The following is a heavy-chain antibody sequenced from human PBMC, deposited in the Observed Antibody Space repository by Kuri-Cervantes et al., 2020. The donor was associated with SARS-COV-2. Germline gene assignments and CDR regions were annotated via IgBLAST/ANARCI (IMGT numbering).Heavy chain of an antibody. CDR2: IIPILGTT. D-gene: IGHD4-11*01. CDR1: GGTFSSYA. V-gene: IGHV1-69*04. CDR3: ARSYSNYVGYYYYYMDV. J-gene: IGHJ6*03. Sequence: SVKVSCKASGGTFSSYAISWVRQAPGQGLEWMGRIIPILGTTNYAQKFQGRVTITADKSTSTAYMELSSLRSEDTAVYYCARSYSNYVGYYYYYMDVWGKGTTVTVSS.